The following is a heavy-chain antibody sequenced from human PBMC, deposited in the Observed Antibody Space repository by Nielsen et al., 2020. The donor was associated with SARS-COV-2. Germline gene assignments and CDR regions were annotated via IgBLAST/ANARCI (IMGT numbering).Heavy chain of an antibody. CDR2: ITVSGTTAGT. D-gene: IGHD2-2*01. V-gene: IGHV3-23*01. CDR3: ARGSRECSSTSCYYNYYYYYMDV. J-gene: IGHJ6*03. Sequence: VRQAPGKGLEWVSGITVSGTTAGTYYADSVKGRFTTSRDNSKNTLYLQMNSLRAEDTAVYYCARGSRECSSTSCYYNYYYYYMDVWGKGTTVTVSS.